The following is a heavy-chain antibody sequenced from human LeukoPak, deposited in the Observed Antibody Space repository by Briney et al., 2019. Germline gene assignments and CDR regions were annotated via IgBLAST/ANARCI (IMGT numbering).Heavy chain of an antibody. CDR3: GRTQGLDD. CDR2: INPNNGDT. J-gene: IGHJ4*02. D-gene: IGHD6-19*01. CDR1: AYTFSQFY. V-gene: IGHV1-2*02. Sequence: ASVKVSCKDPAYTFSQFYMNWVRQAPGQGLEWMGWINPNNGDTKYAEEFKGRVTMTSDRSINTAYMELRTLTSDVTAVYYCGRTQGLDDWRQGTLVTVSS.